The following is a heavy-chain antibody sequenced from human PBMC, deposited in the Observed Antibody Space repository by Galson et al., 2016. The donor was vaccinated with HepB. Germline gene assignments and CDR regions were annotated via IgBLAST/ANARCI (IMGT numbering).Heavy chain of an antibody. Sequence: SLRLSCAASGFTFSSYAMSWVRQAPGKGLEWVSGISASGGGTYYADSVKGRFTISRDNSKNTLYLQMNNLRADDTAIYYCARAKAVPGLYSFDYWGQGTLVTVSS. V-gene: IGHV3-23*01. J-gene: IGHJ4*02. CDR2: ISASGGGT. CDR3: ARAKAVPGLYSFDY. D-gene: IGHD6-19*01. CDR1: GFTFSSYA.